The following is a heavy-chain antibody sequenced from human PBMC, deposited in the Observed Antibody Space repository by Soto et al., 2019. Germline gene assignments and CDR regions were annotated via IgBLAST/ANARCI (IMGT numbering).Heavy chain of an antibody. J-gene: IGHJ6*03. D-gene: IGHD3-10*01. CDR3: VRGRSNLYYMDV. V-gene: IGHV3-74*01. CDR2: INTGGSST. Sequence: EVQLAESGGGLVQPGGSLRLSCAASGFTFSNYWMHWVRQVPGMGLVWVSRINTGGSSTTYADSVKGRFTVSRDNAENTLYLQMNSLRAEDTAVYDCVRGRSNLYYMDVWGKGTTVTVSS. CDR1: GFTFSNYW.